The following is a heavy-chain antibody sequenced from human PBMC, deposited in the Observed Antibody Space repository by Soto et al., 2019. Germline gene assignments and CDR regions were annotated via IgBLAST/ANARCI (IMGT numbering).Heavy chain of an antibody. V-gene: IGHV3-23*01. CDR1: GFTFSSYA. CDR2: ISGSGGST. Sequence: PGGSLRLSCAASGFTFSSYAMSFVRQAPGKGLEWVSAISGSGGSTYYADSVKGRFTISRDNSKNTLYLQMNSLRAEDTAVYYCAKAPRKYCSGGSCSYFDYWGQGTLVTVSS. J-gene: IGHJ4*02. D-gene: IGHD2-15*01. CDR3: AKAPRKYCSGGSCSYFDY.